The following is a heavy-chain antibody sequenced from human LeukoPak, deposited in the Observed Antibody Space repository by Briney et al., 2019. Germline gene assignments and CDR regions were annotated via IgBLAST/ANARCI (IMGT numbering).Heavy chain of an antibody. D-gene: IGHD6-13*01. J-gene: IGHJ6*03. CDR3: AKEGAAAGTDYYYYYMDV. CDR1: GFTVSSNY. CDR2: IYSGGST. Sequence: PGGSLRLSCAASGFTVSSNYMSWVRQAPGKGLEWVSVIYSGGSTYYADSVKGRFTISRDNSKNTLYLQMNSLRAEDTAVYYCAKEGAAAGTDYYYYYMDVWGKGTTVTISS. V-gene: IGHV3-66*01.